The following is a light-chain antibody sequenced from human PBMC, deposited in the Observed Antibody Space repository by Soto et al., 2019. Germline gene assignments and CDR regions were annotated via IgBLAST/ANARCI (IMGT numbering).Light chain of an antibody. V-gene: IGKV3-20*01. CDR1: QSVSSSY. CDR2: GAS. Sequence: EIVLTQSPGTLSLSPGERATLSCRASQSVSSSYLAWYQQKPGQAPRLLIYGASSRATGIPDRFSGSGSGTAFTLTIIRLEPEDFAVYYCQQYGSSPPWYTFGQGTKLEIK. J-gene: IGKJ2*01. CDR3: QQYGSSPPWYT.